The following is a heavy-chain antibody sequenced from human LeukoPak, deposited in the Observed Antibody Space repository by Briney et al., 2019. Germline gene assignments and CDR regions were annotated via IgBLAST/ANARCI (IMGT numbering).Heavy chain of an antibody. CDR2: ITSSSSYI. J-gene: IGHJ6*03. CDR1: GFTFSTYN. D-gene: IGHD1-26*01. V-gene: IGHV3-21*06. Sequence: GGSLRLSRAASGFTFSTYNMNWVRHAPGKGLEWISSITSSSSYIYYADSVKGRFTISRDNAKNSLYLQMSSLSPDDTAVYFCARDPYSGNYGNYYYYYMDVWGKGTTVTISS. CDR3: ARDPYSGNYGNYYYYYMDV.